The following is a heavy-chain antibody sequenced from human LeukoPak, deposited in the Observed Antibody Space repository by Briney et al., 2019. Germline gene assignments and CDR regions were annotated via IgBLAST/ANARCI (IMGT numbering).Heavy chain of an antibody. V-gene: IGHV3-15*01. CDR1: GFTFSNAW. Sequence: GGSLRLSRAASGFTFSNAWMSWVRQAPGKGLEWVGRIKSKTDGGTTDYAAPVKGRFTISRDKSKNTLYLPMNILKTEDTAVYYCTTDPVCSGGSCYSPYYYYYYMDVWGKGTTVTVSS. D-gene: IGHD2-15*01. CDR3: TTDPVCSGGSCYSPYYYYYYMDV. CDR2: IKSKTDGGTT. J-gene: IGHJ6*03.